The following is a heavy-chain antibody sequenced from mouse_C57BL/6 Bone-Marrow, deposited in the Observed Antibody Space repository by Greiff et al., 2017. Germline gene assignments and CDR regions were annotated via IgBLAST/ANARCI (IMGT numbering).Heavy chain of an antibody. Sequence: EVQLQQSGAELVRPGAPVKLSCTASGFNIKDDYMHWVKQRPEQGLEWIGWIDPENGDTEYASKFQGKATITADTSSNTAYLQLSSLTSEDTAVYYCTVIPGAYWGQGTLVTVSA. V-gene: IGHV14-4*01. J-gene: IGHJ3*01. CDR1: GFNIKDDY. CDR2: IDPENGDT. D-gene: IGHD2-1*01. CDR3: TVIPGAY.